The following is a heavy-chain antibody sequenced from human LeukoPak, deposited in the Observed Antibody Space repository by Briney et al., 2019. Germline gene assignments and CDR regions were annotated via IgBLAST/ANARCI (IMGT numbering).Heavy chain of an antibody. CDR1: GYTFTSYA. CDR2: INAGNGNT. CDR3: ARDAGKYQPKDAFDI. Sequence: PWASVKVSCKASGYTFTSYAMHWVRQAPGQRLEWMGWINAGNGNTKYSQKFQGRVTITRDTSASTAYMELSSLRSEDTAVYYCARDAGKYQPKDAFDIWGQGTMVTVSS. V-gene: IGHV1-3*01. D-gene: IGHD2-2*01. J-gene: IGHJ3*02.